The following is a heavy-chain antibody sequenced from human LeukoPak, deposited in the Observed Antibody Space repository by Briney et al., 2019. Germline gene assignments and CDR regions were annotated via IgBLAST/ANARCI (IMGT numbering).Heavy chain of an antibody. J-gene: IGHJ4*02. CDR2: IAWNSGNT. V-gene: IGHV3-9*01. CDR3: AKDMNSYGSGSSYNPWGPFDS. Sequence: GGSLRLSCAASGFTFDNYAMHWVRQAPGKGLEWVSGIAWNSGNTGFADSVKGRFTISSENAENSPSLQMNSLTPEDTAFYFCAKDMNSYGSGSSYNPWGPFDSWGQGTLVTVSS. CDR1: GFTFDNYA. D-gene: IGHD3-10*01.